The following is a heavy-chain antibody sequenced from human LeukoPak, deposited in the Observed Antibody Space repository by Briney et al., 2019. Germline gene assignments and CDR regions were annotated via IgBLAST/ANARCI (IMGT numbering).Heavy chain of an antibody. V-gene: IGHV3-53*01. CDR1: GFTVSGDY. Sequence: PGGSLRLSCVVSGFTVSGDYISWFRQAPGKGLEWVSVLYYGVSTFYKDSVKGRFTTSGDNFKNTVYLQMNSLRAEATAVSYCARGRQNYGDSPYWGRGTLVTVSS. D-gene: IGHD4-17*01. CDR2: LYYGVST. J-gene: IGHJ2*01. CDR3: ARGRQNYGDSPY.